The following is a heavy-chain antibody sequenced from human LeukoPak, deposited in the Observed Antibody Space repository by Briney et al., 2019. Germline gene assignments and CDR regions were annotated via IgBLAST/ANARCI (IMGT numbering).Heavy chain of an antibody. D-gene: IGHD2-2*02. CDR3: AKDQEHCSSTSCYTIYYYYGMDV. J-gene: IGHJ6*02. V-gene: IGHV3-23*01. CDR2: ISGSGGST. Sequence: PGGSLRLSCAASGFTFSSYAMSWVRQAPGKGLEWVSAISGSGGSTYYADSVKGRLTIPRENSKYTLYVKMKSLRAEDTAVYYCAKDQEHCSSTSCYTIYYYYGMDVWGQGTTVTVSS. CDR1: GFTFSSYA.